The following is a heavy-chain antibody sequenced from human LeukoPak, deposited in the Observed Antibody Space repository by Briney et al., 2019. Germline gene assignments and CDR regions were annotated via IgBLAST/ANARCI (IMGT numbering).Heavy chain of an antibody. CDR2: MNPNSGNT. D-gene: IGHD4-17*01. Sequence: ASVKVSCKASGYTFTDDYVHWVRQATGQGLEWMGWMNPNSGNTGYAQKFQGRVTITRNTSISTAYMELSSLRSEDTAVYYCARLSTVTTSFDYWGQGTLVTVSS. CDR1: GYTFTDDY. V-gene: IGHV1-8*03. CDR3: ARLSTVTTSFDY. J-gene: IGHJ4*02.